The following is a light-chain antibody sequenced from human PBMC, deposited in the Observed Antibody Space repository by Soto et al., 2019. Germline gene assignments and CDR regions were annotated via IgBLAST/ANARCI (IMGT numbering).Light chain of an antibody. Sequence: QCVLTQPASASGSPGQSITISCTGTSSDVGSYNLVSWYQQHPGKAPKLMIYEGSKRPSGVSNRFSGSKSGNTASLTISGLQAEDEADYYCCSYAGSSTYVFGTGTKVTVL. CDR3: CSYAGSSTYV. V-gene: IGLV2-23*01. J-gene: IGLJ1*01. CDR1: SSDVGSYNL. CDR2: EGS.